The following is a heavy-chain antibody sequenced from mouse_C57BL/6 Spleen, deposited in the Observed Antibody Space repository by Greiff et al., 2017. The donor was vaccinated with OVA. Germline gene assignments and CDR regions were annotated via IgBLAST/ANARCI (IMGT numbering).Heavy chain of an antibody. CDR1: GYSFTGYY. Sequence: EVQLQQSGPELVKPGASVKISCKASGYSFTGYYMNWVKQSPEKSLEWIGEINPSTGGTTYNQKFKAKATLTVDKSSSTAYMQLKSLTSEDSAVYYCAEGDYSNPWFAYWGQGTLVTVSA. V-gene: IGHV1-42*01. D-gene: IGHD2-5*01. J-gene: IGHJ3*01. CDR3: AEGDYSNPWFAY. CDR2: INPSTGGT.